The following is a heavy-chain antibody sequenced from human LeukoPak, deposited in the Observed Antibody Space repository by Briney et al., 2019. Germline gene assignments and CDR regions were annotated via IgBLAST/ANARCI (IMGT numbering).Heavy chain of an antibody. CDR2: IYTSGST. Sequence: SETLSLTCTVSGGSISSYYWSWIRQPAGKGLEWIGRIYTSGSTDYNPSLKSRVIMSVATSKNQFSLKLSSVTAADTAVYYCARAPFEYCSGDICYSRHTFDYWGQGTLVIVSS. V-gene: IGHV4-4*07. CDR3: ARAPFEYCSGDICYSRHTFDY. CDR1: GGSISSYY. J-gene: IGHJ4*02. D-gene: IGHD2-15*01.